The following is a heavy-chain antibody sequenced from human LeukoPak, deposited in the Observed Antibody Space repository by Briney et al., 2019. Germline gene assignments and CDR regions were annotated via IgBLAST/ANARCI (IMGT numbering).Heavy chain of an antibody. CDR1: GFTFDDYA. CDR3: AKAPTQPDWYFDL. V-gene: IGHV3-23*01. Sequence: PGGSLRLSCAASGFTFDDYAMHWVRQAPGKGLEWVSAISGSGGSTYYADSVKGRFTISRDNSKNTLYLQMNSLRAEDTAVYYCAKAPTQPDWYFDLWGRGTLVTVSS. J-gene: IGHJ2*01. CDR2: ISGSGGST. D-gene: IGHD2-2*01.